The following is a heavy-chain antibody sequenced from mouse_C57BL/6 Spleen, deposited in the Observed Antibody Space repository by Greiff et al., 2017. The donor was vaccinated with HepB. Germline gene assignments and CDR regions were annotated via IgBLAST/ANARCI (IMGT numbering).Heavy chain of an antibody. Sequence: QVQLKQSGAELVRPGTSVKVSCKASGYAFTNYLIEWVKQRPGQGLEWIGVINPGSGGTNYTAKFKGKATLTADKASSTAYMQLSSLTSEDSAVYFCAVYYGSSWGQGTLVTVSA. J-gene: IGHJ3*01. CDR1: GYAFTNYL. CDR2: INPGSGGT. D-gene: IGHD1-1*01. CDR3: AVYYGSS. V-gene: IGHV1-54*01.